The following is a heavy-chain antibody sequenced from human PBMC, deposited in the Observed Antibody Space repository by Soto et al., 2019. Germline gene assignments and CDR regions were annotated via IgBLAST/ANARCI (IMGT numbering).Heavy chain of an antibody. CDR3: SGGIQLGLRRINSGYSD. V-gene: IGHV1-69*12. D-gene: IGHD5-18*01. Sequence: QVQLVQSGAEVKKPESSVKVSCKAPGGTFTTYAISWVRQAPGQGLAGMGGIIPMFGTANYAQRLQDRVTFNADESTTTVYMELSSLRAEDTPGYFCSGGIQLGLRRINSGYSDWGQGTLVTVSS. CDR2: IIPMFGTA. J-gene: IGHJ4*02. CDR1: GGTFTTYA.